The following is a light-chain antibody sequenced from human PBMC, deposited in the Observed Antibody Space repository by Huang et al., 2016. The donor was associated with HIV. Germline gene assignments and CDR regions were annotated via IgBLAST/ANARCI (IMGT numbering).Light chain of an antibody. CDR3: QQYYSTPLT. Sequence: DIVLTQSPDSLAVSLGERATINCQSSQSVLYNSNNKNYLAWYQQKPGQTPTMLIYWASTRESGVPDRFSGGGSGADFTLTINSLQAEDVAVYFCQQYYSTPLTFGGGTKVEIK. CDR2: WAS. CDR1: QSVLYNSNNKNY. V-gene: IGKV4-1*01. J-gene: IGKJ4*02.